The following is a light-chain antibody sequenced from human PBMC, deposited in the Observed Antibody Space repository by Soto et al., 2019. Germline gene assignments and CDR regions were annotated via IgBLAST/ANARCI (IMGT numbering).Light chain of an antibody. CDR2: SAS. J-gene: IGKJ1*01. Sequence: EIVLTQSPATLSVSPGARAPLSCRASQSISSLLAWYQQKPGQAPRLLIYSASTRATGIPARFSGSGSGADFTLTISSLQSEDFAVYYCQQYNNWRWTFGQGTKVDIK. CDR3: QQYNNWRWT. V-gene: IGKV3-15*01. CDR1: QSISSL.